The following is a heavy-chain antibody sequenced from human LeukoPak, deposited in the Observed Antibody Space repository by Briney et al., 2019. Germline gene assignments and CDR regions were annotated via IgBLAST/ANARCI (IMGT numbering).Heavy chain of an antibody. CDR1: GFTFSSYA. J-gene: IGHJ4*02. D-gene: IGHD6-19*01. CDR2: ISGSGGST. Sequence: GGSLRLSCAASGFTFSSYAMSWVRQAPGKGLEWVSAISGSGGSTYYADSVKGRFTISRDNSKNTLYLQMNSQRAEDTAVYYCAKSQEVAGLLIDYWGQGTLVTVSS. CDR3: AKSQEVAGLLIDY. V-gene: IGHV3-23*01.